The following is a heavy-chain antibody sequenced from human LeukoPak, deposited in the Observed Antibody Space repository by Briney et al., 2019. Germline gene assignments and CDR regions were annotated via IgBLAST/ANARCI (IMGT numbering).Heavy chain of an antibody. V-gene: IGHV4-59*08. CDR2: FYHTGST. D-gene: IGHD1-20*01. CDR1: GASINTYY. CDR3: VRGHRDNWHLDFAY. J-gene: IGHJ4*02. Sequence: SQTLSLTCTVSGASINTYYWTWIRQPPGKGLQFIGSFYHTGSTNYNPSLESRVTISEDSSKNQISLILTSVTASDTAMYYCVRGHRDNWHLDFAYWGQGTLVTVSS.